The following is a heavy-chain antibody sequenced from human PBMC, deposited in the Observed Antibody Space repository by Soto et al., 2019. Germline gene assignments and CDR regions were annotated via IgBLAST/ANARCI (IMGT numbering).Heavy chain of an antibody. CDR2: INPSGGST. D-gene: IGHD1-26*01. V-gene: IGHV1-46*01. CDR1: GYTFTSYY. Sequence: GASVKVSCKASGYTFTSYYMHWVRQAPGQGLERMGIINPSGGSTSYAQKFQGRVTMTRDTSTSTVYMELSSLRSEDTAVYYCARDRGRSGSYYDGRHALWVHWGQGTMVTVSS. CDR3: ARDRGRSGSYYDGRHALWVH. J-gene: IGHJ3*01.